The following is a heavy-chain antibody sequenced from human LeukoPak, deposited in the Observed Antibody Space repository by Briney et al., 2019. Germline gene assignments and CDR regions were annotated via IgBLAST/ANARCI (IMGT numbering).Heavy chain of an antibody. CDR2: ISRGSIT. CDR3: ARALGDDFWSGYSDS. J-gene: IGHJ4*02. D-gene: IGHD3-3*01. Sequence: LRFSCAASGFTCDTYAMNWVRQAPGKGLEWVSGISRGSITYYSDSVKGRFTISRDNSRATLFLQMNSLRAEDTAVYYCARALGDDFWSGYSDSWGQGTLVAVSS. CDR1: GFTCDTYA. V-gene: IGHV3-23*01.